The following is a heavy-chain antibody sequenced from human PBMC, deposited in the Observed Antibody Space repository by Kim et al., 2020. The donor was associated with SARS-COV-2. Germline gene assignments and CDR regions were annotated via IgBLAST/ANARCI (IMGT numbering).Heavy chain of an antibody. CDR3: ARDSGYGDYCFDY. V-gene: IGHV1-3*01. J-gene: IGHJ4*02. D-gene: IGHD4-17*01. Sequence: YSQKFQGRDTINRDTSASTAYMELSSLRSEDTAVYYCARDSGYGDYCFDYWGQGALVTVSS.